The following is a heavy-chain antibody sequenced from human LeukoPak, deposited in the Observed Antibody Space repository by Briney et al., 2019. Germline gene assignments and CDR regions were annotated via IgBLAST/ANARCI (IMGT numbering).Heavy chain of an antibody. J-gene: IGHJ4*02. CDR2: ISYDGTDK. V-gene: IGHV3-30*18. CDR1: GFIFSSYG. CDR3: AKSLSGWWTPRLDY. Sequence: GGSLRLSCVASGFIFSSYGINWVRQAPGKGLEWVAVISYDGTDKYYTDSVKGRFTISRDRSTNTVSLEMNSLRPEDTAVYYCAKSLSGWWTPRLDYLGQGTLVTVSS. D-gene: IGHD6-13*01.